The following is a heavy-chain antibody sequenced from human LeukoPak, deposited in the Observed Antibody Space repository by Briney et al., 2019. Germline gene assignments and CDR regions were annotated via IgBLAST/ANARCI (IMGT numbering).Heavy chain of an antibody. J-gene: IGHJ6*03. CDR2: IYTSGNT. D-gene: IGHD6-6*01. CDR1: GDFISSYY. CDR3: AREGGEQLVSYYYYYMDV. V-gene: IGHV4-4*09. Sequence: SETLSLTRNVSGDFISSYYWSWIRQPPGKGLEWIGYIYTSGNTNYNPSLKSRVTISGDMSKNQFSLKLSSVTAADTAVYYCAREGGEQLVSYYYYYMDVWGKGTTVTVSS.